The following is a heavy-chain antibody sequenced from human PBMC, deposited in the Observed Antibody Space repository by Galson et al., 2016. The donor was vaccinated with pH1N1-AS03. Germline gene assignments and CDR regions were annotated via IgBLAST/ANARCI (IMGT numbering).Heavy chain of an antibody. CDR3: ARRSVAEMASGWAWGFDP. J-gene: IGHJ5*02. Sequence: SLRLSCAASGFTVSSNYMSWVRQAPGKGLEWVSVIYTGGTTQYADSVKGRFTISRDNSKNMLYLQMNSLRAEDTAVYYCARRSVAEMASGWAWGFDPWGQGTLVTVSS. CDR2: IYTGGTT. CDR1: GFTVSSNY. D-gene: IGHD5-24*01. V-gene: IGHV3-66*01.